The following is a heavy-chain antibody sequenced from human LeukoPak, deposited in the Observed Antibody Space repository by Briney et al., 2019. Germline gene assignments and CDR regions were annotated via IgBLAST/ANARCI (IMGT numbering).Heavy chain of an antibody. J-gene: IGHJ6*02. D-gene: IGHD2-21*02. Sequence: ASVKVSCTASGYTFTSYGISWVRQAPGQGLEWMGWISAYNGNTNYAQKLQGRVTMTTDTSTSTAYMELRSLRSDDTAVYYCARGAYCGGDCYSNYYYYHGMDVWGQGTTVTVSS. CDR2: ISAYNGNT. V-gene: IGHV1-18*01. CDR3: ARGAYCGGDCYSNYYYYHGMDV. CDR1: GYTFTSYG.